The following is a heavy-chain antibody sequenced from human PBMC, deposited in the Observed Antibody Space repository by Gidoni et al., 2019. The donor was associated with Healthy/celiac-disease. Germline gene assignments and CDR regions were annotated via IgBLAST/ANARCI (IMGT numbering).Heavy chain of an antibody. CDR2: IYPGDSDT. CDR3: EVAFDI. Sequence: VQLVQSGAAVKKPGESLQISCTGSGYSFTSYWIGWVRKMPGKGLEWMGIIYPGDSDTRYSPSFQGQVTISADKSINTAMYYCARHGYCSSTSCKGEVAFDIWGQGTMVTVSS. CDR1: GYSFTSYW. V-gene: IGHV5-51*01. D-gene: IGHD2-2*03. J-gene: IGHJ3*02.